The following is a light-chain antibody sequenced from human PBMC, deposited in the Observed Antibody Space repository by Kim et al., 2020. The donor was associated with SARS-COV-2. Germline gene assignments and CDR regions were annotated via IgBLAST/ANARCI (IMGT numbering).Light chain of an antibody. CDR2: DVS. J-gene: IGLJ1*01. Sequence: QSALTQPASVSGSPGQSITISCTGTSSDVGGYNYVSWYQQHPGKAPKLMIYDVSNRPSGVSNRFSGSKSGNTASLTISGLQAEDEADYYCSSYTSSSTYVCGTGTKVTDL. CDR3: SSYTSSSTYV. V-gene: IGLV2-14*03. CDR1: SSDVGGYNY.